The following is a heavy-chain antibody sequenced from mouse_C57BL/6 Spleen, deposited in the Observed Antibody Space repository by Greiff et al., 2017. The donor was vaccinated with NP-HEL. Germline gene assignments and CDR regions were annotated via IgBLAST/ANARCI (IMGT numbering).Heavy chain of an antibody. CDR1: GYTFTSYW. V-gene: IGHV1-55*01. J-gene: IGHJ2*01. CDR2: IYPGSGST. Sequence: VQLQQPGAELVKPGASVKMSCKASGYTFTSYWITWVKQRPGQGLEWIGDIYPGSGSTNYNEKFKSKATLTVDTSSSTAYMQLSSLTSEDSAVYYCARGEISGDYFDYWGQGTTLTVSS. CDR3: ARGEISGDYFDY.